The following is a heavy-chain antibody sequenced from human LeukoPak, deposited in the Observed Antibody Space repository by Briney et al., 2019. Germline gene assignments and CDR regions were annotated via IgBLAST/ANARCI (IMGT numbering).Heavy chain of an antibody. J-gene: IGHJ6*03. Sequence: GGSLRLSCAASGFTFSSYAMSWVRQAPGKGLEWVTTITGSGGNTFYADSVKGRFTISRDNSKNTLYLQMNSLRAEDTAVYYCAKGYLGYMDVWGKGTTVTVSS. CDR3: AKGYLGYMDV. D-gene: IGHD1-26*01. CDR1: GFTFSSYA. CDR2: ITGSGGNT. V-gene: IGHV3-23*01.